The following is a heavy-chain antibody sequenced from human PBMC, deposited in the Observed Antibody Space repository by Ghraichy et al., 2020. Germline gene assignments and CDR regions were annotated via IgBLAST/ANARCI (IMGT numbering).Heavy chain of an antibody. Sequence: GGSLRLSCAASGFTFSTSWMSWVRQAPGKGLEWVANIKPDGTEKYYVDSVKGRFTISRDNAKNTLFLQMNSLRADDTAVYYCVRDGDNFNFDFWGQGNLVTVSS. CDR2: IKPDGTEK. D-gene: IGHD4-17*01. J-gene: IGHJ4*02. CDR1: GFTFSTSW. V-gene: IGHV3-7*05. CDR3: VRDGDNFNFDF.